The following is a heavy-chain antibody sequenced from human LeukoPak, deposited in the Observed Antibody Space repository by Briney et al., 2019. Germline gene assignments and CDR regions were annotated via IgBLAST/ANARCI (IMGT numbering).Heavy chain of an antibody. J-gene: IGHJ4*02. CDR1: GFTFSSYS. CDR2: ISSSSSYI. Sequence: GGSLRLSCAASGFTFSSYSMNWVRQAPGKGLEWVSSISSSSSYIYYADSVKGRFTIPRDNAKNSLYLQMNSLRAEDTAVYYCAREPRGSGNEGVCWGQGTLVTVSS. CDR3: AREPRGSGNEGVC. V-gene: IGHV3-21*01. D-gene: IGHD3-10*01.